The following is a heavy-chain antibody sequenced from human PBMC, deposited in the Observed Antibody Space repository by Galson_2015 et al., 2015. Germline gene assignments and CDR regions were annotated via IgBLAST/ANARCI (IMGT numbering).Heavy chain of an antibody. CDR1: GYSFPSYW. V-gene: IGHV5-51*01. CDR2: IYPGDSNT. J-gene: IGHJ4*02. D-gene: IGHD6-13*01. Sequence: QSGAEVKKPGESLKISCTGSGYSFPSYWIGWVRQMSGKGLEWMGSIYPGDSNTIYSPSFQGQVTISADKSTSTAYLQWSSLKASDTAMYYCARLIGQQLYYWGQGTLVTVSS. CDR3: ARLIGQQLYY.